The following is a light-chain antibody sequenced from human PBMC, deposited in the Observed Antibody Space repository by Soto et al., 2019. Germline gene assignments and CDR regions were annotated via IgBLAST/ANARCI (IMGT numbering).Light chain of an antibody. J-gene: IGLJ1*01. Sequence: QSALTQPPSAFGSPGQSVTISCTGTSNDVGGYNYVSWYQQHPGKAPKLMIYEVSKRPSGVPDRFSGSKSGNTASLTVSGLQAEDEADYYCSSYAGTNNHVFVTVTNVTVL. CDR1: SNDVGGYNY. CDR3: SSYAGTNNHV. V-gene: IGLV2-8*01. CDR2: EVS.